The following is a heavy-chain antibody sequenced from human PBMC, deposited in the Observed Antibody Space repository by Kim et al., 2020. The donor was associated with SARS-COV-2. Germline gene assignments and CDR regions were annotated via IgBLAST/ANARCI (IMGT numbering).Heavy chain of an antibody. CDR2: ISSSGSSI. CDR3: ARDISLPTPGRTYYYYGMGV. Sequence: GGSLRLSCAASGFTFSSYEMNWVRQAPGKGLEWVSYISSSGSSIYYADSVKGRFTISRDNAKNSLYLQMNSLSAEDTAVYYCARDISLPTPGRTYYYYGMGVWGQGTTVTVSS. CDR1: GFTFSSYE. V-gene: IGHV3-48*03. D-gene: IGHD1-26*01. J-gene: IGHJ6*02.